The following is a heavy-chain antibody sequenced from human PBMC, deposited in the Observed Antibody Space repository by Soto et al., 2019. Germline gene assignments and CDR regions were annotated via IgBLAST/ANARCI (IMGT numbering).Heavy chain of an antibody. CDR2: INPNGGRT. Sequence: GASVKVSCKAPGYTFTSYYRNWVRQAPGQGLEWMGVINPNGGRTKYAQKFQGRVTMTSDTSMSTVYVELRRLSSDDAAIYYCARGSGGTVGIMIEGPNWLDPWGQEPRATVS. J-gene: IGHJ5*02. CDR3: ARGSGGTVGIMIEGPNWLDP. D-gene: IGHD3-16*01. V-gene: IGHV1-46*01. CDR1: GYTFTSYY.